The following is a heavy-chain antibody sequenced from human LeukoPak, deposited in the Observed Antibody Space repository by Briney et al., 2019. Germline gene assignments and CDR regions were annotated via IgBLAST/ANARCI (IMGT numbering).Heavy chain of an antibody. CDR2: ISGSGGST. CDR1: GFTFSSYA. J-gene: IGHJ4*02. Sequence: GGSLRLSCAASGFTFSSYAMSWVRQAPGKGLEWVSAISGSGGSTYYADSVKGRFTISRDNSKSTLYLQMNSLRAEDTAVYYCAKEKQLWLSVRYYFDYWGQGTLVTVSS. V-gene: IGHV3-23*01. CDR3: AKEKQLWLSVRYYFDY. D-gene: IGHD5-18*01.